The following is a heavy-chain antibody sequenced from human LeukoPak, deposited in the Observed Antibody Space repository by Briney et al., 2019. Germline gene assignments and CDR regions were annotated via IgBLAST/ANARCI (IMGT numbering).Heavy chain of an antibody. CDR3: ARVPTAGYFDL. V-gene: IGHV4-59*01. Sequence: PSETLSLICTVSGGSISSYYWSWIRQPPGKGLEWIGYIYYSGSTNYNPSLKSRVTISVDTSKNQFSLKLSSVTAADTAVYYCARVPTAGYFDLWGRGTLVTVSS. CDR1: GGSISSYY. J-gene: IGHJ2*01. CDR2: IYYSGST.